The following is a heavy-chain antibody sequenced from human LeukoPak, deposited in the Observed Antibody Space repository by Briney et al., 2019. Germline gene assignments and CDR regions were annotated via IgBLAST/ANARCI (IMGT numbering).Heavy chain of an antibody. CDR3: ARRLWCGTGCSATGGLDV. CDR2: INPNSGGT. J-gene: IGHJ6*02. V-gene: IGHV1-2*02. D-gene: IGHD3-9*01. Sequence: ASVKVSCKASGYSFTGYYMHWVRQAPGQGLEWMGWINPNSGGTNYAQKFQGRVTMTRDTSISTAYLDLNSLRSDDTAMYYCARRLWCGTGCSATGGLDVWGQGATVTVSS. CDR1: GYSFTGYY.